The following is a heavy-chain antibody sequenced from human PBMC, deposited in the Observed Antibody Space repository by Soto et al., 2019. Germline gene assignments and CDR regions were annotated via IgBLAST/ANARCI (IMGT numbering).Heavy chain of an antibody. V-gene: IGHV3-30*18. D-gene: IGHD2-2*01. CDR2: ISYDGDNE. Sequence: QVQLVESGGGVVQPGRSLRLSCAASGFTFSNYGMHWVRQALGKGLEWVAIISYDGDNEYYADSVRGRFTFSRDNSKNKLYLQTSSLRHEDTAVYYCANDRGPVYCNSPGFSAKHFDCWGHGTLGTVSS. CDR1: GFTFSNYG. CDR3: ANDRGPVYCNSPGFSAKHFDC. J-gene: IGHJ4*01.